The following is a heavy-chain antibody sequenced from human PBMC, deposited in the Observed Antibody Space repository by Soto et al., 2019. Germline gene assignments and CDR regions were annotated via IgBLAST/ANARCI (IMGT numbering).Heavy chain of an antibody. Sequence: QVQLVESGGGVVQPGRSLRLSCAASGFTFSSYGMHWVRQAPGKGLEWVAVISYDGSNKYYADSVKGRFTISRDNSKNTLYLQMNSLRAEDTAVYYCAKGGLVYCSSTSCSRGQAFDYWGQGTLVTVSS. CDR3: AKGGLVYCSSTSCSRGQAFDY. CDR2: ISYDGSNK. V-gene: IGHV3-30*18. CDR1: GFTFSSYG. D-gene: IGHD2-2*01. J-gene: IGHJ4*02.